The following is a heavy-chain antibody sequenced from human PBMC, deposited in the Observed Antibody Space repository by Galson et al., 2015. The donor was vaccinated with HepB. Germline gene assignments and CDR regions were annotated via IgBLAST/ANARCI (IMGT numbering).Heavy chain of an antibody. CDR2: ISSDGVTT. CDR3: ARVTNWGLFDY. V-gene: IGHV3-64*01. Sequence: SLRLSCAASDSTFSSYTMNWVRQAPGKRLEYVSGISSDGVTTHYGNSVKGRFTISRDNGKNTVYLQMGSLRIEDMAVYYCARVTNWGLFDYWGQGVLVTVSS. D-gene: IGHD2-21*01. CDR1: DSTFSSYT. J-gene: IGHJ4*02.